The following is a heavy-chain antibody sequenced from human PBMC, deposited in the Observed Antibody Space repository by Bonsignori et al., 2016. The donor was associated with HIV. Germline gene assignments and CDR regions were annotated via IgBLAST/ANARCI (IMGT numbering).Heavy chain of an antibody. CDR3: ARDREVPGAFDI. D-gene: IGHD1-26*01. Sequence: WVRQAPGQGLEWMGIINPSGGSTSYAQKFQGRVTMTRDTSTSTVYMELSSLRSEDTAVYYCARDREVPGAFDIWGQGTMVTVSS. CDR2: INPSGGST. J-gene: IGHJ3*02. V-gene: IGHV1-46*01.